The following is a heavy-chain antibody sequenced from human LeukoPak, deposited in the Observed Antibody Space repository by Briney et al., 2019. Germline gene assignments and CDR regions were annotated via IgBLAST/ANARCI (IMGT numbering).Heavy chain of an antibody. J-gene: IGHJ5*02. CDR2: VDVHGQGT. CDR3: ARSNYDSTTFYYHLDL. CDR1: GFTFSSYW. D-gene: IGHD2/OR15-2a*01. V-gene: IGHV3-74*01. Sequence: GGPLRLSCAASGFTFSSYWMNWVRQAPGKGPVWVSRVDVHGQGTAYADSVKGRFTISRDNAKNTLSLQMNSLSAEDTAVYYCARSNYDSTTFYYHLDLWGQGTLVTVSS.